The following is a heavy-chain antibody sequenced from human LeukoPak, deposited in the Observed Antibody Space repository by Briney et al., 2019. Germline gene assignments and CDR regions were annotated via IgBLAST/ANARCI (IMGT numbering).Heavy chain of an antibody. CDR2: IIPILGIA. Sequence: ASVKVSCKASGGTFSSYAISWVRQAPGQGLEWMGRIIPILGIANYAQKFQGRVTITADKSTSTAYMELSSLRSEDTAVYYCARELMAVAGSFDYWGQGTLVTVSS. D-gene: IGHD6-19*01. J-gene: IGHJ4*02. V-gene: IGHV1-69*04. CDR3: ARELMAVAGSFDY. CDR1: GGTFSSYA.